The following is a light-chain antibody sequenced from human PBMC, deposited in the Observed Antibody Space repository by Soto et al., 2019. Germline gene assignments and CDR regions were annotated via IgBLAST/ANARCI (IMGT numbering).Light chain of an antibody. J-gene: IGLJ2*01. CDR3: NSFTTSSTLV. CDR2: DVS. V-gene: IGLV2-14*03. CDR1: SSDVGAYNY. Sequence: QSAPTQPASVSGSPGQSITISCTGTSSDVGAYNYVSWYQHHPGKAPKLMIYDVSNRPSGVSNRFSGSKSGNTASLTISGLQAEDEADYYCNSFTTSSTLVFGGGTKLTDL.